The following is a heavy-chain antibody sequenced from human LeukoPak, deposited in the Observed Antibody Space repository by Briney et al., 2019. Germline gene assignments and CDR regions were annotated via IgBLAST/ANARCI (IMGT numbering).Heavy chain of an antibody. CDR1: GFTFSSYS. Sequence: GGSLRLSCAASGFTFSSYSMSWVRQAPGKGLEWVSSISSSGGNTYYADSVKGRFTISRDNSKNTLFLHMNSLRAEDTAVYYCAKDRPTWPIDYWGQGTLVTVSS. CDR2: ISSSGGNT. D-gene: IGHD5-12*01. V-gene: IGHV3-23*01. CDR3: AKDRPTWPIDY. J-gene: IGHJ4*02.